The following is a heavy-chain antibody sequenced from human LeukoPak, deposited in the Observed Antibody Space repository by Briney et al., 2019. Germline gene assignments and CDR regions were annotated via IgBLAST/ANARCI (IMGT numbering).Heavy chain of an antibody. D-gene: IGHD7-27*01. Sequence: PGGSLRLSCVASGFTFVHFSMHWVRQAPGKGPERVAFVSGEQTDKYYADSVKGRFTISTDNSRNTLFLEMNSLRPDDTAVYYCARDQPGTYTMSSTWGQGTLVIVSS. CDR2: VSGEQTDK. J-gene: IGHJ5*02. CDR3: ARDQPGTYTMSST. CDR1: GFTFVHFS. V-gene: IGHV3-30*04.